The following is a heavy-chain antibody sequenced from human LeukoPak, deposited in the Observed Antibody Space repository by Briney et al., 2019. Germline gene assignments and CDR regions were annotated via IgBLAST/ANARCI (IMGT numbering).Heavy chain of an antibody. Sequence: SETLSLTCTVSGDSMSSYYWNFIRQPAGRGLEWIGRIHASWTTYYNPSLKSRITMSVDTSRNQFSLRLTSVTAADTAVYYCARGDYYDGGGRNWFDPWGQGTLVTVSS. CDR3: ARGDYYDGGGRNWFDP. CDR1: GDSMSSYY. D-gene: IGHD3-16*01. CDR2: IHASWTT. J-gene: IGHJ5*02. V-gene: IGHV4-4*07.